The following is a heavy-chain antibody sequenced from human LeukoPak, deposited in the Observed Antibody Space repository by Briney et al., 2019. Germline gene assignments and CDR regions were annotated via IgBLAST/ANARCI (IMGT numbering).Heavy chain of an antibody. J-gene: IGHJ4*02. CDR3: ARDSGIVVDLGSEYYFEY. D-gene: IGHD3-22*01. V-gene: IGHV1-69*01. CDR1: GGTFSSYA. CDR2: IIPIFGTA. Sequence: SVKVSCKASGGTFSSYAISWVRQAPGQGLEWMGGIIPIFGTANYAQKFQGRVTITADESTSTAYMELSSLRSEDTAVYYCARDSGIVVDLGSEYYFEYWGQGTLVTVSS.